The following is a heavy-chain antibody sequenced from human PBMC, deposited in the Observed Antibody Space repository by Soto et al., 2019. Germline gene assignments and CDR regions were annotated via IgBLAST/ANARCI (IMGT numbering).Heavy chain of an antibody. CDR3: AKDPEKQWLVLNFDY. V-gene: IGHV3-30*18. D-gene: IGHD6-19*01. Sequence: GGSLRLSCAASGFTFSSYGMHWVRQAPGKGLEWVAVISYDGSNKYYADSVKGRFTISRDNSKNTLYLQMNSLRAEDTAVYYCAKDPEKQWLVLNFDYWGQGTLVTVSS. CDR2: ISYDGSNK. CDR1: GFTFSSYG. J-gene: IGHJ4*02.